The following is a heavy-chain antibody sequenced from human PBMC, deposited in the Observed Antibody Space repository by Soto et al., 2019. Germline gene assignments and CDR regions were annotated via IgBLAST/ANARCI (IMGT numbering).Heavy chain of an antibody. D-gene: IGHD2-15*01. Sequence: EVQLVESGGGLVKPGGSLRLSCAASGFTFSSYSMNWVRQAPGKGLEWVSGISSSSSNIYYADSVKGRFTITRDNAKNSLYLQMTSLRAEDTAVYYCARGVDCSAGPCYWGNYWGQGTLVTVSS. CDR3: ARGVDCSAGPCYWGNY. CDR2: ISSSSSNI. V-gene: IGHV3-21*01. CDR1: GFTFSSYS. J-gene: IGHJ4*02.